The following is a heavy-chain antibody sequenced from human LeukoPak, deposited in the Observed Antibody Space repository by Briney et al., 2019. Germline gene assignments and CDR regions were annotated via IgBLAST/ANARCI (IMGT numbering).Heavy chain of an antibody. V-gene: IGHV4-39*01. CDR2: IYYSGST. Sequence: SETLSLTCTVSGGSIGSSSYYGGWIRQPPGKGLEWIGSIYYSGSTYYNPSLKSRVTISVDTSKNQFSLKLSSVTAADTAVYYCARRYCSSTSCYAGWFDPWGQGTLVTVSS. CDR3: ARRYCSSTSCYAGWFDP. CDR1: GGSIGSSSYY. D-gene: IGHD2-2*01. J-gene: IGHJ5*02.